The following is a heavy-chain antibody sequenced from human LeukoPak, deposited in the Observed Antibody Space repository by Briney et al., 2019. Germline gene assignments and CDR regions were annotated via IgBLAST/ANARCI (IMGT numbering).Heavy chain of an antibody. CDR1: GYSIISDYY. CDR2: IYHTGTT. J-gene: IGHJ2*01. CDR3: ARLPGYCSSTSCRWYFDL. V-gene: IGHV4-38-2*02. D-gene: IGHD2-2*01. Sequence: PSETLSLTCIVSGYSIISDYYWGWIRQPPGKELEWIGSIYHTGTTYYNPSLRSQVTISVDTSNNQFSLKLNSMTAADTAVYYCARLPGYCSSTSCRWYFDLWGRGTLVTVSS.